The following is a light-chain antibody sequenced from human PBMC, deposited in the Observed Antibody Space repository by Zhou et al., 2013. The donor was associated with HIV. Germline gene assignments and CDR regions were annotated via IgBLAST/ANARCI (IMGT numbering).Light chain of an antibody. V-gene: IGKV3-15*01. J-gene: IGKJ1*01. Sequence: EIVLTQSPGTLSLSPGERATLSCRASQSVSSSYLAWYQQKPGQAPRLLIYDASTRATGIPARFSGSGSGTEFTLTISSLQSEDFAVYYCQHYNYWPPWTFGQGTEVE. CDR3: QHYNYWPPWT. CDR2: DAS. CDR1: QSVSSSY.